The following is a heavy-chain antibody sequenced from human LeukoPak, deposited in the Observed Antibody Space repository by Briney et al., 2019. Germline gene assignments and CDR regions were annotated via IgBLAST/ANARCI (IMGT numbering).Heavy chain of an antibody. V-gene: IGHV1-69*13. J-gene: IGHJ4*02. CDR1: GGTFSSYA. D-gene: IGHD2-21*02. CDR3: ARGRYCGGDCYHIDY. Sequence: ASVKVSCMASGGTFSSYAISWVRQAPGQGLEWMGGIIPIFGTANYAQKFQGRVTITADESTSTAYMELSSLRSEDTAVYYCARGRYCGGDCYHIDYWGQRTLVTVSS. CDR2: IIPIFGTA.